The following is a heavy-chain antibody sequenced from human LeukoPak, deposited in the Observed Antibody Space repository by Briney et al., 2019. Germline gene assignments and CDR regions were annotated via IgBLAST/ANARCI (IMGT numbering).Heavy chain of an antibody. Sequence: GGSLRLSCAASGFTFNTYTMNWVRQAPGKGLEWVSSISSSSSYIYYADSVKGRFTISRDNAKNSLFLQMNSLRAEDTALYYCARDTAHYYDSSGYFGIPIWGRGTMVTVSS. J-gene: IGHJ3*02. V-gene: IGHV3-21*04. CDR1: GFTFNTYT. CDR2: ISSSSSYI. CDR3: ARDTAHYYDSSGYFGIPI. D-gene: IGHD3-22*01.